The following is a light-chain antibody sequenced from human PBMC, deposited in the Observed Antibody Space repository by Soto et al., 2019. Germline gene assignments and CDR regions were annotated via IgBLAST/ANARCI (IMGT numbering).Light chain of an antibody. V-gene: IGKV3-20*01. Sequence: EIVLTQSPGTLSLSPGERATLSCRASQSVSSSYLAWYQQKPGQAPRLLIYGASSRATGIPDRFSGSGSGTDFTLTISRLEPEDFATYYCQQSYSHPTFGQGTNVEVK. CDR1: QSVSSSY. CDR2: GAS. CDR3: QQSYSHPT. J-gene: IGKJ1*01.